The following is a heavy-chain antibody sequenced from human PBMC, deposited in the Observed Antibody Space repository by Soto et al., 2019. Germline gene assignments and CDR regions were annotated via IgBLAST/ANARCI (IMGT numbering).Heavy chain of an antibody. Sequence: SETLSLTCAVSGSSISSRKSWSGVRQPPGKGLEWIGEIYHTGSTNYNPSLKSRVTISVDTSKNQFSLKLSSVTASDTAVYYCARDRLVTAISDAFDIWGQGTMVT. J-gene: IGHJ3*02. V-gene: IGHV4-4*02. CDR2: IYHTGST. D-gene: IGHD2-21*02. CDR3: ARDRLVTAISDAFDI. CDR1: GSSISSRKS.